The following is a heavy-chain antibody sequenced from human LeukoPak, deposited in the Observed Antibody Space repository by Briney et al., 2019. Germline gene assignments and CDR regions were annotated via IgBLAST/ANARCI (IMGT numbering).Heavy chain of an antibody. J-gene: IGHJ4*02. Sequence: ASVKVSCKASGYTFTGYFMHWVRQAPGQGLEWMGWINPNSGGTNYAQKFQGRVTMTRDTSISTAYMELSSLRSDDTAVYYCARPLYGAASVALNPNSLDYWGQGTLVIVSS. CDR1: GYTFTGYF. CDR2: INPNSGGT. V-gene: IGHV1-2*02. CDR3: ARPLYGAASVALNPNSLDY. D-gene: IGHD4/OR15-4a*01.